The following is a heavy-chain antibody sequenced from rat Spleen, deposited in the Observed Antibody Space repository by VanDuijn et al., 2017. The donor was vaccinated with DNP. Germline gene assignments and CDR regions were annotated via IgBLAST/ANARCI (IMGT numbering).Heavy chain of an antibody. Sequence: QVQLRESGPGLVQPSQTLSLACTVSGFSLTNHHVHWVRQPSGKGLEWMGVIWNFGGTRYHSTLTSRLTITKDTSKSQVFLQMNSIQTEDTAMYFCARSPETSYIYFPWAYWGQGTLVTVSS. CDR3: ARSPETSYIYFPWAY. V-gene: IGHV2-41*01. CDR1: GFSLTNHH. CDR2: IWNFGGT. J-gene: IGHJ3*01. D-gene: IGHD1-2*01.